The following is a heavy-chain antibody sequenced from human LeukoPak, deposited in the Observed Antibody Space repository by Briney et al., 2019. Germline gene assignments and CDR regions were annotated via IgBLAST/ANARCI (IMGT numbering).Heavy chain of an antibody. Sequence: PGGSLRLSCAASGFTFSSYWMHWVRQAPGKGLVWVSRINSDGSSTSYADSVKGRFTISRDNAKNTLYLQMNSLRAEDTGVYFCAREHPYYYDSSGTALMAEIKYYFDSWGQGTLVTVSS. V-gene: IGHV3-74*01. CDR1: GFTFSSYW. D-gene: IGHD3-22*01. CDR2: INSDGSST. J-gene: IGHJ4*02. CDR3: AREHPYYYDSSGTALMAEIKYYFDS.